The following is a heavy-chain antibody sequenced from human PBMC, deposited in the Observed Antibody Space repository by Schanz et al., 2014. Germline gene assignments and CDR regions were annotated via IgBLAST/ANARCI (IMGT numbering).Heavy chain of an antibody. CDR1: GFTFSSYA. CDR3: ARDGDFDY. V-gene: IGHV3-33*08. Sequence: VQLLESGGGLVQPGGSLRLSCAGSGFTFSSYAMHWVRQAPGKGLEWVAIIWYDGSNKYYADSVKGRFTISRDNSKNTLFLQMSSLRAEDTAVYYCARDGDFDYWGQGTLVTVSS. J-gene: IGHJ4*02. CDR2: IWYDGSNK.